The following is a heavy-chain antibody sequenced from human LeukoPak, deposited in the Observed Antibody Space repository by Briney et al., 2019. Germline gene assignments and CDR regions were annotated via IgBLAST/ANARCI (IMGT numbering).Heavy chain of an antibody. V-gene: IGHV3-7*01. CDR1: GFTFSNYW. Sequence: PGGSLRLSRAASGFTFSNYWMVWVRQAPGKGLVWVANIKQDGSEKYYVDSVKGRFTISRDNAKNSLYLQMNSLRAEDTAVYYCAKVPLNYYYYMDVWGKGTTVTVSS. CDR2: IKQDGSEK. J-gene: IGHJ6*03. CDR3: AKVPLNYYYYMDV.